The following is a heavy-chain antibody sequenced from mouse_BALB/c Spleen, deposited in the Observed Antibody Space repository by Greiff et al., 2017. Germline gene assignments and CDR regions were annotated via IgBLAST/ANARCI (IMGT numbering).Heavy chain of an antibody. Sequence: EVKLVESGGGLVQPGGSLRLSCATSGFTFTDYYMSWVRQPPGKALEWLGFIRNKANGYTTEYSASVKGRFTISRDNSQSILYLQMNTLRAEDSATYYCTTDGYYSTWFDYWGQGTLVTVSA. CDR3: TTDGYYSTWFDY. V-gene: IGHV7-3*02. CDR1: GFTFTDYY. CDR2: IRNKANGYTT. D-gene: IGHD2-3*01. J-gene: IGHJ3*01.